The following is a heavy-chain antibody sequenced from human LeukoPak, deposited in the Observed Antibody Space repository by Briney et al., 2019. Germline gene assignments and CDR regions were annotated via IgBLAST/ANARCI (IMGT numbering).Heavy chain of an antibody. J-gene: IGHJ4*02. CDR3: ARYHPGGLDY. D-gene: IGHD2-2*01. Sequence: SETLSLTCAVYGGSFSGYYWSWIRQPPGKGLEWIGEINHSGSTNHNPSLKSRVTISVDTSKNQFSLKLSSVTAADTAVYYCARYHPGGLDYWGQGTLVTVSS. CDR1: GGSFSGYY. V-gene: IGHV4-34*01. CDR2: INHSGST.